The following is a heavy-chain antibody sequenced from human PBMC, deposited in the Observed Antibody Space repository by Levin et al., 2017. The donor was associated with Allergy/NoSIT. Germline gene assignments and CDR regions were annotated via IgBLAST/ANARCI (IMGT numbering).Heavy chain of an antibody. V-gene: IGHV3-30*18. D-gene: IGHD6-19*01. CDR3: AKAGLAVAGLIDY. CDR1: GFTFSSYG. Sequence: GGSLRLSCAASGFTFSSYGMHWVRQAPGKGLEWVAVISYDGSNKYYADSVKGRFTISRDNSKNTLYLQMNSLRAEDTAVYYCAKAGLAVAGLIDYWGQGTLVTVSS. J-gene: IGHJ4*02. CDR2: ISYDGSNK.